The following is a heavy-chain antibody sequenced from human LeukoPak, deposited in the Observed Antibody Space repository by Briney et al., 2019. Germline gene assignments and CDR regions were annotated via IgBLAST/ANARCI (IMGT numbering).Heavy chain of an antibody. CDR2: ISYDGSNK. V-gene: IGHV3-30*01. D-gene: IGHD3-10*01. Sequence: QAGGSLRLSCAASGFTFSSYAMHWVRQAPAKGLEWVAVISYDGSNKYYADSVKGRFTISRDNSKNTMYLEMNSLRAEDTAVYYCARDHWGGSGSPNYYYYYMDVWGKGTTVTVSS. J-gene: IGHJ6*03. CDR1: GFTFSSYA. CDR3: ARDHWGGSGSPNYYYYYMDV.